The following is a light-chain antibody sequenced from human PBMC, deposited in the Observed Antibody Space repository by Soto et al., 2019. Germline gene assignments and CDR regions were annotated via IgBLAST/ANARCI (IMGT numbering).Light chain of an antibody. Sequence: EIVMTQSPATLSVSTGERATLSCRASQRVSSNLAWYQQKLGQAPRLLIYGASTRATGIPARFSGSGSGTEFTLTISSLQSEDFAVYYCQQYNNWPPWTFGQGTKVEIK. CDR1: QRVSSN. CDR3: QQYNNWPPWT. CDR2: GAS. J-gene: IGKJ1*01. V-gene: IGKV3-15*01.